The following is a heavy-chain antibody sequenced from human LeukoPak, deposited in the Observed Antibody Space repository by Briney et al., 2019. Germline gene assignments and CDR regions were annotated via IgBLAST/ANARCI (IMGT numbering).Heavy chain of an antibody. Sequence: HPGGSLRLSCTASGFTLSESWLSWVRQAPGRGLEWVASINPDGGHKEYVDSLKGRFTVSKDNAENLLFLQVNSLRVDDTAVYYCAKLLGGVTTYHHWSHGTLVTVSS. V-gene: IGHV3-7*01. CDR1: GFTLSESW. CDR3: AKLLGGVTTYHH. J-gene: IGHJ5*02. D-gene: IGHD2-8*02. CDR2: INPDGGHK.